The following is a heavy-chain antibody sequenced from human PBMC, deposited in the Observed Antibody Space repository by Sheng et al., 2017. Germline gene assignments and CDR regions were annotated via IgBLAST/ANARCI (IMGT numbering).Heavy chain of an antibody. D-gene: IGHD5-12*01. CDR2: IHPDDSDT. CDR1: GYTFTSYW. Sequence: EVQLVQSGAEVKNPGESLMISCEGSGYTFTSYWIGWVRQMPGKGLEWMGIIHPDDSDTRYSPSFQGQVTISGDKSISTAYLQWSSLKASDTAMYYCARRRDGYNYFDFWGQGPRSPSP. CDR3: ARRRDGYNYFDF. V-gene: IGHV5-51*01. J-gene: IGHJ4*02.